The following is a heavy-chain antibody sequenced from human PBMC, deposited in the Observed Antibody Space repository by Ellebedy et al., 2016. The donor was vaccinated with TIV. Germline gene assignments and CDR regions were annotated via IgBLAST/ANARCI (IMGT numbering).Heavy chain of an antibody. J-gene: IGHJ4*02. V-gene: IGHV3-30*03. CDR1: GFSFRSYW. CDR3: ARPQNRFGFLYFFDL. D-gene: IGHD3-16*01. CDR2: VSYDGTNDQ. Sequence: GESLKISCAASGFSFRSYWMTWVRQAPGKGLEWVAVVSYDGTNDQYYADSVKGRFTISRDNFKNILYLQMNSLGPDDTAVYYCARPQNRFGFLYFFDLWGQGTLVTVSS.